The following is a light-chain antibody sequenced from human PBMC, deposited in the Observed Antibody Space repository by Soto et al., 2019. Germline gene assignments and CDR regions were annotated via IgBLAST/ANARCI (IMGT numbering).Light chain of an antibody. CDR2: GNS. CDR3: PYYDSRRSDVV. V-gene: IGLV1-40*01. CDR1: SSNIGAGYD. J-gene: IGLJ2*01. Sequence: QSVLTQPPSVSGAPGQRVTISCTGSSSNIGAGYDVHWYQQLPGTAPKLLIYGNSNRPSGVPDRFSGSKSGTSASLAITGLQADDDADYYCPYYDSRRSDVVFGGGTKVTVL.